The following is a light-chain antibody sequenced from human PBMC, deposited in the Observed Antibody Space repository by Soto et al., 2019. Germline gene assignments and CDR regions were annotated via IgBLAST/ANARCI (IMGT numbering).Light chain of an antibody. Sequence: QSVLTQPASVSGSPGQSITISCSGTSSDIGDYNYVSWYQQHPGKVPKLIIYEVSHRPSGVSHRFSGSKSGNTASLTISGLQGEDEADYYCSSYARSSTLVFGGGTKVTVL. CDR1: SSDIGDYNY. CDR2: EVS. J-gene: IGLJ2*01. CDR3: SSYARSSTLV. V-gene: IGLV2-14*01.